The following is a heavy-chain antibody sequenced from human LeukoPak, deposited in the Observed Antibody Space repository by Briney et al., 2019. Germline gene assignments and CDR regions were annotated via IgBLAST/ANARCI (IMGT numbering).Heavy chain of an antibody. J-gene: IGHJ6*03. D-gene: IGHD1-7*01. Sequence: PSETLSLTCAVSGGSFSNYYRSWIRQPPGRGLEWIGEINDSGRTNYNPSLMSRVTVSVDTSKNQFSLRLTSVTATDTAVYYCARRWNYGRNYYIDVWGNGATVSVSS. CDR2: INDSGRT. CDR1: GGSFSNYY. V-gene: IGHV4-34*01. CDR3: ARRWNYGRNYYIDV.